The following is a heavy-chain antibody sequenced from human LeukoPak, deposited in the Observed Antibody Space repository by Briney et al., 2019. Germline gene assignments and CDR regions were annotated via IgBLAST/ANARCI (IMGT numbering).Heavy chain of an antibody. V-gene: IGHV3-30*03. Sequence: GRSLRLSCAASGFTSTTYGMHWVRQAPGKGLEWVAVISNDGSNKYYADSVKGRFTISRDNPKNPAYLQMDSLRADDTAVYYCAGKPYGLGSYYNNWFAPWGKETLVTVSS. CDR1: GFTSTTYG. CDR2: ISNDGSNK. D-gene: IGHD3-10*01. J-gene: IGHJ5*02. CDR3: AGKPYGLGSYYNNWFAP.